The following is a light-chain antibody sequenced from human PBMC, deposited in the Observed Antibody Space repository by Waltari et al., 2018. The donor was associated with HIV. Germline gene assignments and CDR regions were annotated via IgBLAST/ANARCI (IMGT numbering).Light chain of an antibody. V-gene: IGLV3-19*01. CDR3: NSRDSSNNHPVI. Sequence: SSELTQDPAVSVALGQTVRIACQGDSLRKYYASWYQQKPGQAPVLVIYGKNNRPSGIPGRCSGSSSGNTAYLTITGAQAEDEADYCCNSRDSSNNHPVIFGGGTKLTVL. J-gene: IGLJ2*01. CDR2: GKN. CDR1: SLRKYY.